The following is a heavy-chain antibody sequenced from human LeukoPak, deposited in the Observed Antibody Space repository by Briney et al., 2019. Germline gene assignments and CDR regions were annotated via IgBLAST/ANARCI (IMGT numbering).Heavy chain of an antibody. J-gene: IGHJ6*03. V-gene: IGHV1-69*13. CDR2: IFPPYGIV. CDR1: GSTFRSDA. Sequence: SVKVSCKASGSTFRSDAFTWVRQAPGHGLEWMGGIFPPYGIVNYAQKFQGRVTITADDSESTAYMEMSSLRSDDTAVYYCARGVGWDIVDQNYYMDVWGKGTTVTVSS. D-gene: IGHD5-12*01. CDR3: ARGVGWDIVDQNYYMDV.